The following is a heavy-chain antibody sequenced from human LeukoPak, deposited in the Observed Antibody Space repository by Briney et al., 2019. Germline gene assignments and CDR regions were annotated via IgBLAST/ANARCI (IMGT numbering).Heavy chain of an antibody. CDR2: ISGSGGST. CDR3: AREYDSSWPS. V-gene: IGHV3-23*01. Sequence: GGSLRLSCAASGFTFSSYAMSWVRQAPGKGLEWVSAISGSGGSTYYADSVKGRFTISRDNSKNTLFLQLNGLRVEDTGVYYCAREYDSSWPSWGQGTLVTVSS. J-gene: IGHJ5*02. D-gene: IGHD3-22*01. CDR1: GFTFSSYA.